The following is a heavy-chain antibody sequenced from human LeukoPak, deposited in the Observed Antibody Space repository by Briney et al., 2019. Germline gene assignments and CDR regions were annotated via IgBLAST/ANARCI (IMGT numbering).Heavy chain of an antibody. D-gene: IGHD3-3*01. J-gene: IGHJ3*02. CDR1: GFTFDDYA. CDR2: ISWNSGSI. V-gene: IGHV3-9*03. CDR3: AKSIAVTIFGVVTPDAFDI. Sequence: PGGSVRLSCAASGFTFDDYAMHWVRHAPGKGLEWVSGISWNSGSIGYADSVKGRFTISRDNAKNSLYLQMNSLRAEDMALYYCAKSIAVTIFGVVTPDAFDIWGQGTMVTVSS.